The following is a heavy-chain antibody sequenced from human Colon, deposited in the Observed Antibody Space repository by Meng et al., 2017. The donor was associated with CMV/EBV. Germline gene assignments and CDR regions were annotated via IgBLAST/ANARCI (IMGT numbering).Heavy chain of an antibody. CDR3: ARGGGTPIRGVLPFDF. CDR1: GGSFSPYY. D-gene: IGHD3-10*01. V-gene: IGHV4-34*01. J-gene: IGHJ4*02. Sequence: LQQGGAATVKPVQTLSLICAIYGGSFSPYYLSWIRQSPGKGLEWIAEIDYTRSTNYNPSLKSRVTISIDTSNSHFSLNLTSATAADTAVYYCARGGGTPIRGVLPFDFWGQGTLVTVSS. CDR2: IDYTRST.